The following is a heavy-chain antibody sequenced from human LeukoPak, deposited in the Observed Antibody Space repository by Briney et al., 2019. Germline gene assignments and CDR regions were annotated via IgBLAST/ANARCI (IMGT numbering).Heavy chain of an antibody. CDR3: ARHDARGWSKIDY. Sequence: SETLSLTCTVSGGSISSSSYYWGWIRQPPGKGLEWIGSIYYSGSTYYNPSLKSRVTISVDTSKNQFSLKLSSVTAADTAVYYCARHDARGWSKIDYWDQGTLVTVSS. CDR2: IYYSGST. V-gene: IGHV4-39*01. CDR1: GGSISSSSYY. J-gene: IGHJ4*02. D-gene: IGHD6-19*01.